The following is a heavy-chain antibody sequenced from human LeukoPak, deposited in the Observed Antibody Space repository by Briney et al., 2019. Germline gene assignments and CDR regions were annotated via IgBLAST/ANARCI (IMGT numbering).Heavy chain of an antibody. CDR3: RAYYDYVWGSYRQYDY. D-gene: IGHD3-16*02. CDR1: GFTFSSCA. CDR2: ISGSGGST. Sequence: GGSLRLSCAASGFTFSSCAMSWVRQAPGKGLEWVSAISGSGGSTYYADSVKGRFTISRDNSKNTLYLQMNSLRAEDTAVYYCRAYYDYVWGSYRQYDYWGQGTLVTVSS. J-gene: IGHJ4*02. V-gene: IGHV3-23*01.